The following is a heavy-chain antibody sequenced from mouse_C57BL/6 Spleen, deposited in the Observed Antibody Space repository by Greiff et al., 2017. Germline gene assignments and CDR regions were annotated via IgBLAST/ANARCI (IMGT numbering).Heavy chain of an antibody. CDR3: ATNYGSSYGDFAY. CDR1: GYTFTSYT. Sequence: VKLLESGAELARPGASVKMSCKASGYTFTSYTMHWVKQRPGQGLEWIGYINPSSGYTKYNQKFKDKATLTADKSSSTAYMQLSSLTSEDSAVYYCATNYGSSYGDFAYWGQGTLVTVSA. CDR2: INPSSGYT. D-gene: IGHD1-1*01. V-gene: IGHV1-4*01. J-gene: IGHJ3*01.